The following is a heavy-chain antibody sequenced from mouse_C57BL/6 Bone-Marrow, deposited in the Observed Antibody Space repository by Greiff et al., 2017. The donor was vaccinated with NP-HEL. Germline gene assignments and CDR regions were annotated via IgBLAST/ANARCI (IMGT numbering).Heavy chain of an antibody. V-gene: IGHV5-12*01. CDR3: ARGGDGYYYYAMDY. D-gene: IGHD2-3*01. Sequence: EVQLVESGGGLVQPGGSLKLSCAASGFTFSDYYMYWVRQTPEKRLEWVAYISNGGGSTYYPDTVKGRFTISRDNAKNTLYLQMSRLKSEDTAMYYCARGGDGYYYYAMDYWGQGTSVTVSS. CDR2: ISNGGGST. J-gene: IGHJ4*01. CDR1: GFTFSDYY.